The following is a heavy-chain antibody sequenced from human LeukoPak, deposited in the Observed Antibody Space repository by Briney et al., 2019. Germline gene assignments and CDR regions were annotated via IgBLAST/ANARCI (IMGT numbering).Heavy chain of an antibody. J-gene: IGHJ4*02. Sequence: SETLSLTCAVCGGSFSGYYWSWIRQPPGKGLEWIGEINHSGSTNYNPSLKSRVTISVDTSKNQFSLKLSSVTAADTAVYYCARRARYCSGGSCSAAPVDYWGQGTLVTVSS. V-gene: IGHV4-34*01. D-gene: IGHD2-15*01. CDR3: ARRARYCSGGSCSAAPVDY. CDR1: GGSFSGYY. CDR2: INHSGST.